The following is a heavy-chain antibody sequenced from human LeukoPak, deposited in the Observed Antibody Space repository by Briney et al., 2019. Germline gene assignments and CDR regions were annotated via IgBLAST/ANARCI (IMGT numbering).Heavy chain of an antibody. CDR2: IYSGGST. V-gene: IGHV3-66*01. D-gene: IGHD2-15*01. J-gene: IGHJ4*02. Sequence: GGSLRVSCAASGFTACSNYMSWVRQAPGKGVEWVSVIYSGGSTYYADSVKGRFTISRDNAKNSLYLQMNSLRAEDTAVYYCARPYCSGGSCFLDYWGQGTLVTVSS. CDR1: GFTACSNY. CDR3: ARPYCSGGSCFLDY.